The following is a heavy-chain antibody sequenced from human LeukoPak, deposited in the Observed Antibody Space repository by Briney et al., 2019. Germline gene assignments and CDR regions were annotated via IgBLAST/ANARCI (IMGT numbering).Heavy chain of an antibody. Sequence: ASVKVSCKASGYSFNGFDINWVRQATGQGLEWMGWMNPNSGNTGYAQNFQGRVTMTRDTSINTAYMELSSLTSEDTAIYYCARGTPSCTSASCYNYWGQGTLVTVSS. CDR3: ARGTPSCTSASCYNY. CDR2: MNPNSGNT. J-gene: IGHJ4*02. CDR1: GYSFNGFD. V-gene: IGHV1-8*01. D-gene: IGHD2-2*02.